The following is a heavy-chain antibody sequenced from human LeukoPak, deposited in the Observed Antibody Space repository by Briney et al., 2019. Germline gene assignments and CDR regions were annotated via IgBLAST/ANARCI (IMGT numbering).Heavy chain of an antibody. D-gene: IGHD4-17*01. CDR3: ARDSTVTTFRGCVDP. V-gene: IGHV1-46*01. J-gene: IGHJ5*02. CDR2: INPSGGST. CDR1: GSTFSNYY. Sequence: SVKVSFKASGSTFSNYYVHWVRQAPGQGLEWMGVINPSGGSTNYSQKFPGRGTMTSDTSTSTVYMEMSSLRSEDTAVYYCARDSTVTTFRGCVDPWGQGTLVTVSS.